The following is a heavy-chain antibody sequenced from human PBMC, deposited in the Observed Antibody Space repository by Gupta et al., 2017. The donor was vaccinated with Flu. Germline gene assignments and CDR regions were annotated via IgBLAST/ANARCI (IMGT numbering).Heavy chain of an antibody. V-gene: IGHV3-72*01. Sequence: EVRLVESGGGLVQPGGSLRLSCVVSGFTFSEHYMDCIRQAPGKGLEWVGRIRNKANSYTTEYAASVKDRFTITRDDSKDSLYLQMNSLNNGDTAVYYCSRGETGPSPPGRNDCWGQGTLVTVSS. J-gene: IGHJ4*02. CDR1: GFTFSEHY. D-gene: IGHD1-14*01. CDR2: IRNKANSYTT. CDR3: SRGETGPSPPGRNDC.